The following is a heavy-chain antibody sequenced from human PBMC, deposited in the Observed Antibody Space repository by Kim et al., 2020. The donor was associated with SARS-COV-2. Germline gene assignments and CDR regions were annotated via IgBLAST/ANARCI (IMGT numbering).Heavy chain of an antibody. CDR2: IYYSGST. J-gene: IGHJ5*02. D-gene: IGHD3-9*01. Sequence: SETLSLTCTVSGGSISSYYWSWIRQPPGKGLEWIGYIYYSGSTNYNPSPKSRVTISVDTSKNQFSLKLSSVTAADTAVYYWARGRYFDWLLPFDPWGQGTLVTVSS. V-gene: IGHV4-59*01. CDR1: GGSISSYY. CDR3: ARGRYFDWLLPFDP.